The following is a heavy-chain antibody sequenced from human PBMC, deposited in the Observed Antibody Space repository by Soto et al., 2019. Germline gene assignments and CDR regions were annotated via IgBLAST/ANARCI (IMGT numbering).Heavy chain of an antibody. V-gene: IGHV3-48*03. CDR2: TSGSGTTI. CDR1: GFTFSGYE. D-gene: IGHD3-3*01. Sequence: GGSLRLSCAASGFTFSGYEMNWVRQAPGKGLEWISYTSGSGTTIYYADSVKGRFTISRDNAKKSLYLQMNSLRAEDTAVYYCARGVTVFGVIIPTPMDVRGQGTTVTVSS. J-gene: IGHJ6*02. CDR3: ARGVTVFGVIIPTPMDV.